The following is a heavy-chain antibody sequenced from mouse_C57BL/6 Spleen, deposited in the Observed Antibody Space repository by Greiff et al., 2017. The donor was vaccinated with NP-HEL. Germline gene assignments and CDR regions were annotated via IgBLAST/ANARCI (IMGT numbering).Heavy chain of an antibody. D-gene: IGHD1-1*01. V-gene: IGHV1-69*01. CDR3: ARSGITTVFDY. Sequence: VQLQQPGAELVMPGASVKLSCKASGYTFTSYWMHWVKQRPGQGLEWIGEIDPSDSYPNYNQKFKGKSTLTVDKSSSTAYMQLSSLTSEDSAVYYCARSGITTVFDYWGQGTTLTVSS. CDR2: IDPSDSYP. J-gene: IGHJ2*01. CDR1: GYTFTSYW.